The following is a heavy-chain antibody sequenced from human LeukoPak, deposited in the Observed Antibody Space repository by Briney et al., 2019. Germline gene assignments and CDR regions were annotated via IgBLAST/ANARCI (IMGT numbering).Heavy chain of an antibody. V-gene: IGHV4-4*02. CDR2: IYHSGTT. D-gene: IGHD2-21*02. CDR1: GGSISSSNW. CDR3: TSDRGYCGGDCPYYYYGMDV. J-gene: IGHJ6*04. Sequence: SETLSLTCAVSGGSISSSNWWSWVRQPPGKGLEWIGGIYHSGTTICNPSLKSRVTLSVDKSKNQFSLNLSSVTAADTAVYYCTSDRGYCGGDCPYYYYGMDVWGKGTTVTVSS.